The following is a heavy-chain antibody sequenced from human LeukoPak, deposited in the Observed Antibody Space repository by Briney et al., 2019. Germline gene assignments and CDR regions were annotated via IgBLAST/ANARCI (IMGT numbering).Heavy chain of an antibody. CDR1: GFTFSSYA. V-gene: IGHV3-33*08. CDR3: ARGPTVLRFLEWLLI. D-gene: IGHD3-3*01. J-gene: IGHJ4*02. CDR2: IWYDGSNK. Sequence: GGSLRLSCAASGFTFSSYAMSWVRQAPGKGLEWVAVIWYDGSNKYYADSVKGRFTISRDNSKNTLYLLMNSLRAEDTAVYYCARGPTVLRFLEWLLIWGQGTLVTVSS.